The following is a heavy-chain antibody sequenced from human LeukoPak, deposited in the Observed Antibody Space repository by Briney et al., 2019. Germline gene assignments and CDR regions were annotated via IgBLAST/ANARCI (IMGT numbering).Heavy chain of an antibody. CDR3: ARGGSHCFDP. CDR2: IYYGGNT. Sequence: PSETLSLTCTVSGGSISNGGFYWSWFRQHPGKGLEWIGYIYYGGNTYYNPSLKGRVTISVDTSKNQFSLKLSSVTAADTAVYYCARGGSHCFDPWGQGTLVTVSS. V-gene: IGHV4-31*03. CDR1: GGSISNGGFY. J-gene: IGHJ5*02. D-gene: IGHD2-15*01.